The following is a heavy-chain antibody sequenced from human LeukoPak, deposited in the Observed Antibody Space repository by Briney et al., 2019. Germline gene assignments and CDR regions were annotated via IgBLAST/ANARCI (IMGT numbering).Heavy chain of an antibody. D-gene: IGHD2-2*01. Sequence: GASVKVSCKASGYTFTSYDISWVRQAPGQGLEWMGRIIPILGIANYAQKFQGRVTITADKSTSTAYMELSSLRSEDTAVYYCARDDPITCSSTSCYENWFDPWGQGTLVTVSS. CDR3: ARDDPITCSSTSCYENWFDP. CDR2: IIPILGIA. V-gene: IGHV1-69*04. J-gene: IGHJ5*02. CDR1: GYTFTSYD.